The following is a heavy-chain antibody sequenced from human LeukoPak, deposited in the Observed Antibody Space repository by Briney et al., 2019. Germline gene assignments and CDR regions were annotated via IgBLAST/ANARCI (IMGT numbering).Heavy chain of an antibody. J-gene: IGHJ4*02. Sequence: GGSLRLSCAASGFTFSSYAMSWVRQAPGKGLEWVSYISSSSSTIYYADSVKGRFTISRDNAKNSLYLQMNSLRAEDTAVYYCARDSRGYSYGNAFDYWGQGTLVTVSS. CDR2: ISSSSSTI. D-gene: IGHD5-18*01. CDR3: ARDSRGYSYGNAFDY. V-gene: IGHV3-48*01. CDR1: GFTFSSYA.